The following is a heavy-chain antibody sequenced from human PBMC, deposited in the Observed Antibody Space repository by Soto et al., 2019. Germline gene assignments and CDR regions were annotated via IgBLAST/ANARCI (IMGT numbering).Heavy chain of an antibody. CDR2: SNPNSGDP. CDR3: TREGGGIAAAGAGNDAFDI. V-gene: IGHV1-2*02. Sequence: QVQLVQSGAEVKKPGASVTVSCKASGYTLSDYYIQWVRQAPGQGLEGMGWSNPNSGDPNYAQKFQGMVTMSRDTSINTAYMELRWLRSEDTAVYYCTREGGGIAAAGAGNDAFDICGQGTKVTVSS. CDR1: GYTLSDYY. D-gene: IGHD6-13*01. J-gene: IGHJ3*02.